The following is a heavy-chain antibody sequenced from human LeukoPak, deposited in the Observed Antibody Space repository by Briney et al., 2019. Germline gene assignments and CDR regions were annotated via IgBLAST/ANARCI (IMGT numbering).Heavy chain of an antibody. Sequence: GGSLRLSCAASGFSFTTYWMSWVRQAQGKGLEWVANINQDGSEKYYVDSVKGRFTISRDNAKNSLYLQMNSLRAEDTAVYYCARRSSWEYYYYMDVWGKGTTVTVSS. V-gene: IGHV3-7*01. J-gene: IGHJ6*03. CDR3: ARRSSWEYYYYMDV. CDR2: INQDGSEK. D-gene: IGHD6-13*01. CDR1: GFSFTTYW.